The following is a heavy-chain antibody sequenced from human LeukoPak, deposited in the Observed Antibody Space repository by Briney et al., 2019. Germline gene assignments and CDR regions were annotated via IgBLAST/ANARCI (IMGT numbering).Heavy chain of an antibody. CDR2: ISGSGITT. V-gene: IGHV3-23*01. Sequence: PGGSLRLSCAASEFIFSNYAMSWVRQAPGKGLEWVSTISGSGITTYSADSVKGRFTISRDNSKNILYLQMNSLRAEDTAVYYCSTDYGDSFDYWGQGTLVTVSS. D-gene: IGHD4-17*01. CDR3: STDYGDSFDY. CDR1: EFIFSNYA. J-gene: IGHJ4*02.